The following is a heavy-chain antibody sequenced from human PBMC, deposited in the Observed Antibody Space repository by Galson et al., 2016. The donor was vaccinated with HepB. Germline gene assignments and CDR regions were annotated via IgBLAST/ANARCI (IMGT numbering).Heavy chain of an antibody. V-gene: IGHV3-15*01. CDR2: IKSKTAGGTT. CDR3: TTAATGDCSGGSCYDY. Sequence: LRLSCAASGFTFSNAWMRWVRQAPGKGLEWVGRIKSKTAGGTTDYAAPVKGRFTIPRDDSKNTLDLQMNSLKTEDTAVYYCTTAATGDCSGGSCYDYWGQGTLVTVSS. J-gene: IGHJ4*02. CDR1: GFTFSNAW. D-gene: IGHD2-15*01.